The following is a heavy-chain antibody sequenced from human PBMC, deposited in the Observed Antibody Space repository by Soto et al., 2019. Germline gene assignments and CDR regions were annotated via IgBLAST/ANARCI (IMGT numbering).Heavy chain of an antibody. Sequence: SETLSLTCTVSGGSISSYYWSWLRQPPGKGLEWIAYMYYSGNTNYNPSLKSRVTMAVDTSKRQFSLKLRSVTAAGTAVYYCATLDTPFAFDVWGQGAMVTVSS. CDR1: GGSISSYY. D-gene: IGHD5-18*01. CDR2: MYYSGNT. J-gene: IGHJ3*01. V-gene: IGHV4-59*01. CDR3: ATLDTPFAFDV.